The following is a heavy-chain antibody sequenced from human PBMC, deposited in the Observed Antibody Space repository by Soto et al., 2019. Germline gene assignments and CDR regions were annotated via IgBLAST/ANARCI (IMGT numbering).Heavy chain of an antibody. CDR2: IKQDGSEK. D-gene: IGHD1-7*01. V-gene: IGHV3-7*01. CDR3: ARLVSNWNYVHYYYYMDV. Sequence: PGGSLRLSCAASGFTFSSYWMSWVRQAPGKGLEWVANIKQDGSEKYYVDSVKGRFTISRDNAKNSLYLQMNSLRAEDTAVYYCARLVSNWNYVHYYYYMDVWGKGTTVTVSS. J-gene: IGHJ6*03. CDR1: GFTFSSYW.